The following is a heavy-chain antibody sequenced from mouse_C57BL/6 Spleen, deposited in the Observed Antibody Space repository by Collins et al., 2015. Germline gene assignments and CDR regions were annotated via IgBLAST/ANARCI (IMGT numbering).Heavy chain of an antibody. CDR1: GFSLSTSGMG. V-gene: IGHV8-8*01. CDR2: IWWDDDK. Sequence: QVTLKESGPGILQPSQTLSLTCSFSGFSLSTSGMGVGWIRQPSGKGLEWLAHIWWDDDKRYNPALKSRLTISKDTSSNQVFLKIASVDTADTATYYCARFITTAKGPWFAYWGQGTLVTVSA. D-gene: IGHD1-2*01. J-gene: IGHJ3*01. CDR3: ARFITTAKGPWFAY.